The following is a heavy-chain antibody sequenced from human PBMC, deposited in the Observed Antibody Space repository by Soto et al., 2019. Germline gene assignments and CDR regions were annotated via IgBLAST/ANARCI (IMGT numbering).Heavy chain of an antibody. D-gene: IGHD6-13*01. V-gene: IGHV4-39*01. CDR1: GGSISSSSYY. CDR3: ARHQWVPQDYSSSWSNYGMDV. Sequence: PSETLSLTCTVSGGSISSSSYYWGWIRQPPGKGLEWIGSIYYSGSTYYNPSLKSRVTISVDTSKNQFSLKLSSVTAADTAVYYCARHQWVPQDYSSSWSNYGMDVWGQGTTVTVSS. J-gene: IGHJ6*02. CDR2: IYYSGST.